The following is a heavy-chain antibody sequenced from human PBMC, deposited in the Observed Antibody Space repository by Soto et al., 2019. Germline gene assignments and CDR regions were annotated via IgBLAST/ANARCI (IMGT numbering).Heavy chain of an antibody. CDR2: ISYDGSNK. Sequence: QVQLVESGGGVVQPGRSLRLSCAASGFTFSSYGMHWVRQAPGKGLEWVAVISYDGSNKYYADSVKGRFTISRDNSKNTLYLQMNSLRAEDTAVYYCAKDRSPYYDSSGYLMSWGYWGQGTLVTVSS. D-gene: IGHD3-22*01. CDR1: GFTFSSYG. J-gene: IGHJ4*02. CDR3: AKDRSPYYDSSGYLMSWGY. V-gene: IGHV3-30*18.